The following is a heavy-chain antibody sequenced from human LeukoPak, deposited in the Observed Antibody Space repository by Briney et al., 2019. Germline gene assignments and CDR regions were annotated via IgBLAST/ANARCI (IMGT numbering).Heavy chain of an antibody. Sequence: GGSLRLSCAASGFTFSSYAMHWVRQAPGKGLECVSVIYSGGATYYADSVKGRFTISRDNSKNTLYLQMNSLRAEDTAVYFCAREYGSGTFDWGQGTLVTVSS. D-gene: IGHD2-15*01. CDR2: IYSGGAT. CDR1: GFTFSSYA. V-gene: IGHV3-53*01. J-gene: IGHJ4*02. CDR3: AREYGSGTFD.